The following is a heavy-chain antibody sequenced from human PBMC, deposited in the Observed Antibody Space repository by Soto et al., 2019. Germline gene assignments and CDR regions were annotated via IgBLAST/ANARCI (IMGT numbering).Heavy chain of an antibody. D-gene: IGHD6-19*01. V-gene: IGHV3-30-3*01. CDR3: ARVFRSLVWLVAYIDY. J-gene: IGHJ4*02. CDR2: ISYDGSNK. CDR1: GFTFSSYA. Sequence: SLRLSCAASGFTFSSYAMHWVRQAPGKGLEWVAVISYDGSNKYYADSVKGRFTISRDNSKNTLYLQMNSLRAEDTAVYYCARVFRSLVWLVAYIDYWGQGTLVTVSS.